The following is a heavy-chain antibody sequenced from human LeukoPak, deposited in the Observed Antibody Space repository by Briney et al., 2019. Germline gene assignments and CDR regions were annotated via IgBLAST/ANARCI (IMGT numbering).Heavy chain of an antibody. Sequence: GGSLRLSCAASGFTFSSYGMHWVRQAPGKGLEWVAVIWYDGSNKYYADSVKGRFTISRDNSKNTLYLQMNSLRAEDTAVYYCARDGGVVVPAAIGFYYYGMDVWGQGTTVTVSS. CDR1: GFTFSSYG. CDR3: ARDGGVVVPAAIGFYYYGMDV. CDR2: IWYDGSNK. J-gene: IGHJ6*02. D-gene: IGHD2-2*02. V-gene: IGHV3-33*08.